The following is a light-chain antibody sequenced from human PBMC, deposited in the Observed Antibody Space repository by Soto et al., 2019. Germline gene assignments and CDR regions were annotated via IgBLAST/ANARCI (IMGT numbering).Light chain of an antibody. CDR1: SSVVGRYNF. V-gene: IGLV2-23*02. CDR2: EVI. CDR3: CSDAGSGIYI. Sequence: QSALTQPASVSGSPGQSITISCTGTSSVVGRYNFVSWYQQHPGKAPKLMIYEVIKRPSGVSNRFYGSKSGNTASLTISGLQAEDEADYYCCSDAGSGIYIFGTGTKVTVL. J-gene: IGLJ1*01.